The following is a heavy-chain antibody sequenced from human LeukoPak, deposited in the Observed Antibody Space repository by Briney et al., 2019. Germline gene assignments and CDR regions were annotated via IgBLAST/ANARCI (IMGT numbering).Heavy chain of an antibody. CDR1: GFTFISSA. CDR3: AADLVAGTNYYYYYGMDV. J-gene: IGHJ6*02. CDR2: IVVGSGRT. Sequence: SVKVSCKASGFTFISSAVQWVRQARGQRLEWIGWIVVGSGRTNYAQKFQERVTITRDMSTSTAYMELSSLRSEDTAVYYCAADLVAGTNYYYYYGMDVWGQGTTVTVSS. V-gene: IGHV1-58*01. D-gene: IGHD6-19*01.